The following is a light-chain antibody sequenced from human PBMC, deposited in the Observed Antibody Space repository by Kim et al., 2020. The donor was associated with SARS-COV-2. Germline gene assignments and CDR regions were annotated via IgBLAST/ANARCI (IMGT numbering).Light chain of an antibody. CDR2: AAS. J-gene: IGKJ1*01. V-gene: IGKV3-20*01. CDR1: QSVNSNY. Sequence: EIVLTQSPGTLSLSPGERATLSCRASQSVNSNYLAWYQQKPGQAPRLLIYAASSRATGIPDRFSGSGSGTDFTLTISRLEAEDLAVYYCQQYGSSPITFGQGTKADIK. CDR3: QQYGSSPIT.